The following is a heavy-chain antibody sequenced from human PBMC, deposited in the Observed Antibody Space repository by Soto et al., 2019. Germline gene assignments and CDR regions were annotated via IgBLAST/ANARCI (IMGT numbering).Heavy chain of an antibody. CDR3: ARDGVPSYSYGYSDY. CDR1: GFTFSSYA. Sequence: QVQLVESGGGVVQPGRSLRLSCAASGFTFSSYAMHWVHQAPGKGLEWVAVISYDGSNKYYADSVKGRFTISRDNSKNTLYLQMNSLRAEDTAVYYCARDGVPSYSYGYSDYWGQGTLVTVSS. CDR2: ISYDGSNK. J-gene: IGHJ4*02. D-gene: IGHD5-18*01. V-gene: IGHV3-30-3*01.